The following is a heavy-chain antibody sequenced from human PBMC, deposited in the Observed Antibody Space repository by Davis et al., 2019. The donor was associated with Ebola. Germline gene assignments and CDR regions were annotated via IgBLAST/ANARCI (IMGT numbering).Heavy chain of an antibody. CDR3: ARLGSSNWNDY. CDR2: IIPIFGTA. J-gene: IGHJ4*02. Sequence: SVKVSCKASGGTFSSYAISWVRQAPGQGLEWMGGIIPIFGTANYAQKFQGRVTMTRDTSVTTAYMELSRLRSGDTAFYYCARLGSSNWNDYWGQGTLVTVSS. V-gene: IGHV1-69*05. CDR1: GGTFSSYA. D-gene: IGHD1-1*01.